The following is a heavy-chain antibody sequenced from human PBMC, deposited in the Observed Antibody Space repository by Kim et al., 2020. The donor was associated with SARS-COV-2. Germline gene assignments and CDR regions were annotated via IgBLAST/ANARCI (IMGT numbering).Heavy chain of an antibody. CDR3: ASALGH. D-gene: IGHD3-16*02. V-gene: IGHV4-4*07. Sequence: SETLSLICTVSGDSLSSDYWSWNRQPAGKGLEWIGRIYTSGLTNYNPSLQSRVTMSVDMSKNQFSLKLSSVTAADTAVYYCASALGHWGQGTLVTVSS. CDR2: IYTSGLT. CDR1: GDSLSSDY. J-gene: IGHJ4*02.